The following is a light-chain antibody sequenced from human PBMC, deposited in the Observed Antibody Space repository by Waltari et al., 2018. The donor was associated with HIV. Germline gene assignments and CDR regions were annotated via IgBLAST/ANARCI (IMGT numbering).Light chain of an antibody. CDR2: DDS. J-gene: IGLJ1*01. CDR3: HVWDSSSDHYV. CDR1: NIGSRS. Sequence: SYVLTPPPAVSVAPGQAARITCWGNNIGSRSVHWYQQKPGQAPVLVVYDDSDRPSGIPERFSGSNSGNTATLTISRVEVGDEADYYCHVWDSSSDHYVFGTGTKVTVL. V-gene: IGLV3-21*02.